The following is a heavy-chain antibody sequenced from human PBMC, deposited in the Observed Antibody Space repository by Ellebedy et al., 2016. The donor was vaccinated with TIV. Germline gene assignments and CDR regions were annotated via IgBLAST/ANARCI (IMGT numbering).Heavy chain of an antibody. CDR1: GFTFSSYG. D-gene: IGHD1-26*01. CDR3: ARGRGSWAVGATNWFDP. J-gene: IGHJ5*02. Sequence: PGGSLRLSCAASGFTFSSYGMHWVRQAPGKWLEWVAVISYDGSNKYYADSVKGRFTISRDNYKNTLYLQMNSLRAEDTAVYYCARGRGSWAVGATNWFDPWGQGTLVTVSS. V-gene: IGHV3-30*03. CDR2: ISYDGSNK.